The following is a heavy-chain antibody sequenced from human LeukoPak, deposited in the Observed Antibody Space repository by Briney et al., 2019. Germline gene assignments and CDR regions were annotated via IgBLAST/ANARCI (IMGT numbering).Heavy chain of an antibody. D-gene: IGHD3-22*01. J-gene: IGHJ4*02. CDR3: VRASYYDSTGYVKDNFDY. V-gene: IGHV3-23*01. CDR2: ISGNGGST. CDR1: GFTFSSHP. Sequence: GGSLRLSCAASGFTFSSHPMSWVRQAPGKGLEWVSAISGNGGSTYYADSVKGRFTISRDNSKNTLYLQMSSLRAEDTAVYYCVRASYYDSTGYVKDNFDYWGQGTLVTVSS.